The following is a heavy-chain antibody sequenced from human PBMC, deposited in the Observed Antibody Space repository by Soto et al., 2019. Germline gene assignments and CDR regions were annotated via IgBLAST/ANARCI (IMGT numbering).Heavy chain of an antibody. CDR1: GFTFSNPG. D-gene: IGHD1-26*01. CDR2: LPEIGTNT. CDR3: AKKSGVGATWYFDY. Sequence: GGSLTLSCAASGFTFSNPGMSWVRQAPGKGLEWVSALPEIGTNTYYADSVKGRFTISRDNSKNTLFLQINNLRAGDTAVYYCAKKSGVGATWYFDYWGQGTLVTVSS. J-gene: IGHJ4*02. V-gene: IGHV3-23*01.